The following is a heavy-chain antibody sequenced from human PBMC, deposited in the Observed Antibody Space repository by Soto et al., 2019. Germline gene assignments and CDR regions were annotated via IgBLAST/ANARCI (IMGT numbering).Heavy chain of an antibody. V-gene: IGHV1-2*06. D-gene: IGHD2-2*01. J-gene: IGHJ4*02. Sequence: QVQLEQSGAEVKEPGASVRVSCKLSGDTFTRYYIHWVRQAPGQGLEWMGRINPNSGDTKYAQSFQGRVTMTRDTSINTAYMELSRLRSDDTAVYYCARGGGSSCFDYWGQGILVTVSS. CDR3: ARGGGSSCFDY. CDR1: GDTFTRYY. CDR2: INPNSGDT.